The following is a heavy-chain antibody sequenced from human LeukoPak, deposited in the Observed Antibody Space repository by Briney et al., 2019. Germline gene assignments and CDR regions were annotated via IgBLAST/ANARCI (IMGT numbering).Heavy chain of an antibody. CDR3: ASWYRQDYFDY. J-gene: IGHJ4*02. CDR1: GYTFTGYY. V-gene: IGHV1-2*02. D-gene: IGHD6-13*01. CDR2: INTNGGDT. Sequence: ASVKVSCKASGYTFTGYYMHWVRQAPGQGLEWMGWINTNGGDTNYAQTFQGRVTVTRDASISTAYMELSRLRSDDTAVYYCASWYRQDYFDYWGQGTLVTVSS.